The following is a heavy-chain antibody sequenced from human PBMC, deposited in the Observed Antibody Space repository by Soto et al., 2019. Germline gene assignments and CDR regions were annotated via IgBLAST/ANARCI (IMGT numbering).Heavy chain of an antibody. CDR1: GFNFAEYA. J-gene: IGHJ6*02. Sequence: EVQLVESGGGLVQPGRSLRLSCAASGFNFAEYAMHWGRQIPGKGLEWVSGLSWDGGRIGYADSVKGRFTISRDNAKKSLFLQMNSLRPEDTALYYCAKVVVQATPPRYYFYGMDVWGQGTTVIVSS. CDR3: AKVVVQATPPRYYFYGMDV. CDR2: LSWDGGRI. D-gene: IGHD2-15*01. V-gene: IGHV3-9*01.